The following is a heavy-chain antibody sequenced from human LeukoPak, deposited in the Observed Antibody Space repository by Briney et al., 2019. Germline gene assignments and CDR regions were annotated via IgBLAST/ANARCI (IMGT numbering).Heavy chain of an antibody. CDR3: TTGLVGATYYYYGMDV. V-gene: IGHV3-15*01. D-gene: IGHD1-26*01. CDR2: IKSKTDGGTT. CDR1: GFTFTNAW. Sequence: GGSLRLSCVDSGFTFTNAWMSWVRQAPGKGLEWVGRIKSKTDGGTTDYAAPVKGRFTISRDDSKNTLYLQMNSLKTEDTAVYYCTTGLVGATYYYYGMDVWGQGTTVTVSS. J-gene: IGHJ6*02.